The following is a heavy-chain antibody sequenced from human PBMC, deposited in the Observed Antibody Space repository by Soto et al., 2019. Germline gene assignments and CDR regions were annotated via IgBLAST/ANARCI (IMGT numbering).Heavy chain of an antibody. J-gene: IGHJ4*02. V-gene: IGHV3-30-3*01. CDR3: ARAASSSDY. CDR2: ISYDGSNN. Sequence: LRLSCAASGFTFSSYAMHWVRQAPGTGLEWVAVISYDGSNNYYADSVKGRFTISRENSKNTLYLQMNSLRAEDTAVYYCARAASSSDYWGQGTLVTVSS. CDR1: GFTFSSYA.